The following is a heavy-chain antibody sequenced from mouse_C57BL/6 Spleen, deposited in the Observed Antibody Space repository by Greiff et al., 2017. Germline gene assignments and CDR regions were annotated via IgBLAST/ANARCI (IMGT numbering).Heavy chain of an antibody. D-gene: IGHD1-1*01. V-gene: IGHV5-12*01. CDR1: GFTFSDYY. J-gene: IGHJ4*01. Sequence: EVMLVESGGGLVQPGGSLKLSCAASGFTFSDYYMYWVRQTPEKRLEWVAYISNGGGSTYYPDTVKGRFTISRDNAKNTLYLQMSRLKSEDTAMYYCASLITTGMDYWCQGTSVTVSS. CDR3: ASLITTGMDY. CDR2: ISNGGGST.